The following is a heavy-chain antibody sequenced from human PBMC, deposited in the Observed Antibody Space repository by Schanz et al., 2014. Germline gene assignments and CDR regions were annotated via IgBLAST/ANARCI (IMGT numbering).Heavy chain of an antibody. Sequence: EVQLVESGGGLVQPGGSLRLSCAASGFTFSNYDMHWVRQAIGKGLEWVSGIGPASDPYYAGSVKGRFTISRENGKNSLYLQGNSLRAGDAAVYYCERGRRGDCRRTSCTYYFDYWGQGTLVTVSS. J-gene: IGHJ4*02. CDR2: IGPASDP. V-gene: IGHV3-13*05. CDR3: ERGRRGDCRRTSCTYYFDY. D-gene: IGHD2-2*01. CDR1: GFTFSNYD.